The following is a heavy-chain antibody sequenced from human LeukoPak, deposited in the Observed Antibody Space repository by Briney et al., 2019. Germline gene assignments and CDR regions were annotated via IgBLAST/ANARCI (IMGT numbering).Heavy chain of an antibody. V-gene: IGHV3-21*01. D-gene: IGHD3-3*01. CDR1: GFTFSSYS. CDR2: ISSSSSYI. CDR3: ARDQRGYDFWSGPQIRNGMDV. Sequence: GGSLRLSCAASGFTFSSYSMNWVRQAPGKGLEWVSSISSSSSYIYYADSVKGRFTISRDNAKNSLYLQMNSLRAEDTAVYYCARDQRGYDFWSGPQIRNGMDVWGQGTTVTVSS. J-gene: IGHJ6*02.